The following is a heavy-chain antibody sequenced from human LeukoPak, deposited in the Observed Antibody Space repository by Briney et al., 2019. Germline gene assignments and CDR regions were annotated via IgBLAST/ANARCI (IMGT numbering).Heavy chain of an antibody. J-gene: IGHJ4*02. V-gene: IGHV4-30-4*01. CDR2: IYYSGST. Sequence: KTSETLSITCTVSGGSISSGDYYWSWIRQPPGKGLEWIGYIYYSGSTYYNPSLKSRVTISVDTSKNQFSLKLSSVTAADTAVYYCARAFYSSGYYPTGPFDYWGQGTLVTVSS. CDR1: GGSISSGDYY. CDR3: ARAFYSSGYYPTGPFDY. D-gene: IGHD3-22*01.